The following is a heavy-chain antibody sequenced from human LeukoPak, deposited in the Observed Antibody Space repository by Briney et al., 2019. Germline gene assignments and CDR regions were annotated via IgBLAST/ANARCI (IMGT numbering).Heavy chain of an antibody. CDR1: GFTFSSYS. CDR3: ARALRNGSGRYYNAFDI. V-gene: IGHV3-21*05. Sequence: PGGSLRLSCAAPGFTFSSYSMNWVRQAPGKGLEWVSYISGSSSYTNYADSVKGRFTISRDNAKNSLYLQMNSLRAQGTAVYYCARALRNGSGRYYNAFDIWGQGTMVTVSS. J-gene: IGHJ3*02. CDR2: ISGSSSYT. D-gene: IGHD3-10*01.